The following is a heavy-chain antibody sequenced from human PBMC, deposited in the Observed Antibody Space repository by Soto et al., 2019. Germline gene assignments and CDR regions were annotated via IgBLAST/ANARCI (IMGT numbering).Heavy chain of an antibody. CDR1: GYTFTSYG. CDR3: ASNYLYYYGSGNTNYYGMDV. D-gene: IGHD3-10*01. CDR2: FSAYNGNT. J-gene: IGHJ6*02. Sequence: QVQLVQSGAEVKKPGASVKVSCKASGYTFTSYGISWVRQAPGQGLEWMGWFSAYNGNTNYAQKLQGRVTMTTDTSTSTAYMELRSLRSDDTAVYYCASNYLYYYGSGNTNYYGMDVWGQGTTVTVSS. V-gene: IGHV1-18*01.